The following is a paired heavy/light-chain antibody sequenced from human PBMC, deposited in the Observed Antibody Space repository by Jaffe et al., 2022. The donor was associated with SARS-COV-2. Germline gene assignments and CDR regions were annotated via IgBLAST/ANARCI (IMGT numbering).Heavy chain of an antibody. V-gene: IGHV3-30-3*01. D-gene: IGHD2-15*01. Sequence: QGQLVESGGGVVQPGGSLRLSCAASGFTFSSYTMHWVRQVPGKGLEWAALITYDGSNQYYADSVKGRFTVSRDNFQNTLFLHMNSLRADDTALYYCARDGVGGSDDAFDLWGQGTMVTVSS. CDR1: GFTFSSYT. J-gene: IGHJ3*01. CDR2: ITYDGSNQ. CDR3: ARDGVGGSDDAFDL.
Light chain of an antibody. CDR3: LQDYTYPWT. V-gene: IGKV1-6*01. Sequence: AIQMTQSPSSLSASVGDRVTITCRASQGIGNELGWYQQKPGKAPKVLVYAASTLQSGVPSRFSGYGSGTDFTLTISSLQPEDVATYYCLQDYTYPWTFGLGTKVEIK. J-gene: IGKJ1*01. CDR1: QGIGNE. CDR2: AAS.